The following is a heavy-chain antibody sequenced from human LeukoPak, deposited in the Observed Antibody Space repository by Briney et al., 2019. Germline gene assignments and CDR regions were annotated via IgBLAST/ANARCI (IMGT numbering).Heavy chain of an antibody. V-gene: IGHV3-23*01. CDR2: ISGSGGST. CDR3: KVDFDWLLSRHTYYYYGMDV. CDR1: GFTFSSYA. J-gene: IGHJ6*02. D-gene: IGHD3-9*01. Sequence: GGSLRLSCAASGFTFSSYAMSWVRQAPGKGLEWVSAISGSGGSTYYADSVKGRFTISRDNSKNTLYLQMNSLRAEDTAVYHSKVDFDWLLSRHTYYYYGMDVWGQGTTVTVSS.